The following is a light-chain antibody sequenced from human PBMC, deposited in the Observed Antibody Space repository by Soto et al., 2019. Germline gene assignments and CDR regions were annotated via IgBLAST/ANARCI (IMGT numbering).Light chain of an antibody. CDR2: DGS. CDR3: SSYTSTNTRL. J-gene: IGLJ1*01. V-gene: IGLV2-14*02. CDR1: SSDVGSYNL. Sequence: QSALTQPASMSGSPGQSITISCTGTSSDVGSYNLVSWYQQFPDKAPKLIIYDGSERPSGVSDRFSGSKSGNTASLTISGLQAEDDADYYCSSYTSTNTRLFGTGTKLTVL.